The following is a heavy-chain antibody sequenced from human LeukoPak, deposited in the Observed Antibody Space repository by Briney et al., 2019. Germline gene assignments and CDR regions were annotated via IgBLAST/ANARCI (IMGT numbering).Heavy chain of an antibody. V-gene: IGHV1-18*01. CDR2: ISAYNGNT. CDR1: RYTFTSYG. D-gene: IGHD5-24*01. CDR3: AREEQEMATRY. Sequence: CAAVKVSCKASRYTFTSYGISWVRPAPGQGLEWVGWISAYNGNTNYAQKLQGRVTMTTDTSTSTAYMELRSLRSDDTVVYHCAREEQEMATRYWGQGTLVTVSS. J-gene: IGHJ4*02.